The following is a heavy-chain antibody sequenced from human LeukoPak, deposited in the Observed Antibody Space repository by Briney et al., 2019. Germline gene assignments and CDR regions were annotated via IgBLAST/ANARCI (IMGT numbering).Heavy chain of an antibody. CDR3: ARDFGVAVPDY. J-gene: IGHJ4*02. D-gene: IGHD3-16*01. V-gene: IGHV3-33*01. Sequence: GGSLRLSCAASGFTFSSYGMHWVRQAPGKGLEWVAVIWYDGSNKYYADSVKGRFTISRDNSKNTLYLQMNSLRAEDTAVYYCARDFGVAVPDYWGQGTLVTVSS. CDR1: GFTFSSYG. CDR2: IWYDGSNK.